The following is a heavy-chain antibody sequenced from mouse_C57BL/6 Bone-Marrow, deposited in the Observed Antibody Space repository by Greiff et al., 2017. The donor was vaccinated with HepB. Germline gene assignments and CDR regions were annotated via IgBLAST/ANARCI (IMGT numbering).Heavy chain of an antibody. Sequence: QVQLKESGAELARPGASVKLSCKASGYTFTSYGISWVKQRTGQGLEWIGEIYPRSGNTYYNEKFKGKATLTADKSSSTAYMELRSLTSEDSAVYFCARWFYYDYDDAYWGQGTLVTVSA. D-gene: IGHD2-4*01. J-gene: IGHJ3*01. V-gene: IGHV1-81*01. CDR2: IYPRSGNT. CDR1: GYTFTSYG. CDR3: ARWFYYDYDDAY.